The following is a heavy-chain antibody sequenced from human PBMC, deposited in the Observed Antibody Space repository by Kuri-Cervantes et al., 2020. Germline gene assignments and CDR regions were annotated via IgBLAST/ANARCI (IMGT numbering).Heavy chain of an antibody. CDR3: AKGFAGSSGSIDF. CDR1: GFNFNDYA. J-gene: IGHJ4*02. CDR2: ITWNSGSI. D-gene: IGHD1-26*01. Sequence: SLRLSCAASGFNFNDYAMHWVRQVPGYGLEWVSGITWNSGSIDYADSVKGRFTISRDNAKKSLVLQMNSLRVEDTASYYCAKGFAGSSGSIDFWGQGSLVTVSS. V-gene: IGHV3-9*01.